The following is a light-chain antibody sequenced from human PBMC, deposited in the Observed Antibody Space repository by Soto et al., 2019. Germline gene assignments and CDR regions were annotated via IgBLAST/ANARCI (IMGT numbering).Light chain of an antibody. V-gene: IGKV1-33*01. CDR3: QQYDNLPLT. CDR2: DAS. J-gene: IGKJ4*01. CDR1: QAISNY. Sequence: DIQMTQSPSSLSASVGDRVTITCQASQAISNYLNWYQQKPGKAPKLLIYDASNLETGVPSRFSGSGSGTDFTFNISSLQPEDIATYYCQQYDNLPLTFGGGTKVEIK.